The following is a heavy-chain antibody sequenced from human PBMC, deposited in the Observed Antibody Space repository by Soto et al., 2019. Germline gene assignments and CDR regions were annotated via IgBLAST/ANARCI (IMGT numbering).Heavy chain of an antibody. D-gene: IGHD3-22*01. J-gene: IGHJ5*02. CDR1: GGSITIGAYY. CDR2: IHYSGRT. CDR3: ARYYFDSSGYSNWFGP. Sequence: PSETLSLTCAVSGGSITIGAYYWTCMRQHPGKGLEWIAYIHYSGRTYYNPSLKSRVTISVDTSNNQFSLKLGSVTAADTAVYYCARYYFDSSGYSNWFGPWGQGTLVTVSS. V-gene: IGHV4-31*11.